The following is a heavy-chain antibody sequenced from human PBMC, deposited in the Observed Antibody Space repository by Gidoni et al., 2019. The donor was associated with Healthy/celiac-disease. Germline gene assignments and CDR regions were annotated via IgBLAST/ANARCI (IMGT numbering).Heavy chain of an antibody. J-gene: IGHJ6*02. V-gene: IGHV3-30*04. Sequence: QVQLVESGGGVVQPGRSLRLSCAASGFTFSSYAMHVVRRAPGKGLGWVAVISYYGSNKYYADSVKGRFTISRDNSKNTLYLQMNSLRAEDTAVHYCAREKEDVVVPAAMLANYYYGMDVWGQGTTVTVSS. D-gene: IGHD2-2*01. CDR3: AREKEDVVVPAAMLANYYYGMDV. CDR1: GFTFSSYA. CDR2: ISYYGSNK.